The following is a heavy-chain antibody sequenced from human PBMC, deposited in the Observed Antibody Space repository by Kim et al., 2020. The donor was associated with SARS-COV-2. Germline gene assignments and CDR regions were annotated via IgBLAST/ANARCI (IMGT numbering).Heavy chain of an antibody. CDR1: GFTFSSYG. J-gene: IGHJ1*01. CDR2: ISYDGSNK. D-gene: IGHD3-22*01. Sequence: GGSLRLSCAASGFTFSSYGMHWVRQAPGKGLEWVAVISYDGSNKYYADSVKGRFTISRDNSKNTLYLQMNSLRAEDTAVYYCAKAWLPYYYDSSGPHLSGYFQHWGQGTLVTVSS. CDR3: AKAWLPYYYDSSGPHLSGYFQH. V-gene: IGHV3-30*18.